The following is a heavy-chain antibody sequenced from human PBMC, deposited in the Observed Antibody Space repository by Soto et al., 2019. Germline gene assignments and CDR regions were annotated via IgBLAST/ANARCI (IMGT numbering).Heavy chain of an antibody. J-gene: IGHJ4*02. D-gene: IGHD6-19*01. CDR2: IYHSGST. CDR1: GGSISSGGYS. Sequence: QLQLQESGSGLVKPSQTLSLTCAVSGGSISSGGYSWSWIRQPPGKGLEWIGYIYHSGSTYYNPPLKGRVPISVDRSKNQFSLKLSSVTAADTAVYYCASAGGLGAVAADYWGQGTLVTVSS. V-gene: IGHV4-30-2*01. CDR3: ASAGGLGAVAADY.